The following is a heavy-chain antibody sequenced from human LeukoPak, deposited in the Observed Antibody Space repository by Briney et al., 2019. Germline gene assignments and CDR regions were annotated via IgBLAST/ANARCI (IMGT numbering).Heavy chain of an antibody. CDR3: VRLGRDGYTYGAAY. CDR2: INWNGGST. J-gene: IGHJ1*01. CDR1: GYIFDDYG. D-gene: IGHD5-24*01. V-gene: IGHV3-20*01. Sequence: GGSLRLSCAGSGYIFDDYGMRWVRQAPGKGLEWVAGINWNGGSTGYAASVKGRCTISRDNAKTALYLEMNSLRVEDTAFYHCVRLGRDGYTYGAAYWGQGALVTVSS.